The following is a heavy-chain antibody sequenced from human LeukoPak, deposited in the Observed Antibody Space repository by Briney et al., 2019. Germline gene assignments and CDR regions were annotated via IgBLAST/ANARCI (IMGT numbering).Heavy chain of an antibody. Sequence: ASVKISCKASEGGFSTYYTRWVKQAPGKGLEWVGRLDPEVGDPIYARAFQDRVTISLDSSKDTAYLELTSLTSDDTAIYFCATTFVDISGLDHWGQGTLVSVSS. J-gene: IGHJ5*02. V-gene: IGHV1-69-2*01. CDR3: ATTFVDISGLDH. CDR2: LDPEVGDP. D-gene: IGHD3-9*01. CDR1: EGGFSTYY.